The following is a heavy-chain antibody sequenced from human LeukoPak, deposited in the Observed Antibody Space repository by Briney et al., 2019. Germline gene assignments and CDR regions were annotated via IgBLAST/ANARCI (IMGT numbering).Heavy chain of an antibody. CDR3: ARGRHSSSGYYYGD. J-gene: IGHJ4*02. D-gene: IGHD3-22*01. CDR1: GFIFTNYF. Sequence: GGSLRLSCAASGFIFTNYFMSWVRQAPGKGLEWVANINQDGSEKYYVDSVKGRFTISRDNAKNSLYLQMNNLRAEDTAVYYCARGRHSSSGYYYGDWGQGTLVTVSS. CDR2: INQDGSEK. V-gene: IGHV3-7*04.